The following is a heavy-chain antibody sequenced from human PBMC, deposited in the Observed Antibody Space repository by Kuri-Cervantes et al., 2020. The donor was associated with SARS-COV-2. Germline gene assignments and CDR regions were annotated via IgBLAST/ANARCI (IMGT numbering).Heavy chain of an antibody. CDR2: ISVSGDGT. CDR3: VKDGWNLGDYVDF. V-gene: IGHV3-23*01. D-gene: IGHD1-1*01. J-gene: IGHJ4*02. Sequence: GESLKISCAASGFTFSSYAMSWVRQAPGKGLEWVSGISVSGDGTYYADSVKGRFTISRDNSKNALYLQMNSLRVEDTALYFCVKDGWNLGDYVDFWGQGTLVTVSS. CDR1: GFTFSSYA.